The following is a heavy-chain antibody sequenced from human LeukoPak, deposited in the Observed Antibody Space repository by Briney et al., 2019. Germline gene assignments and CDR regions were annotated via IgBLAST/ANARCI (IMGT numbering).Heavy chain of an antibody. Sequence: GGSPRLSCTAPGLTFSTSGLNWVRQAPGKGLEWVASICPTGSDRYHADSIKGRFTISRDNANNFLYLQMNSLRAEDTAVYYCATETNGRHYDYWGQGTLLTVSS. D-gene: IGHD1-14*01. J-gene: IGHJ4*02. CDR1: GLTFSTSG. CDR2: ICPTGSDR. V-gene: IGHV3-21*06. CDR3: ATETNGRHYDY.